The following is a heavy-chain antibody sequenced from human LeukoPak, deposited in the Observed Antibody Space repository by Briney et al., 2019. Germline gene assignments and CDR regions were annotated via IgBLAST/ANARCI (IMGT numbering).Heavy chain of an antibody. J-gene: IGHJ6*02. CDR1: GYTFTSYG. CDR3: ARDRRRIYYYYGMDV. Sequence: ASVKVSCKASGYTFTSYGISWVRQAPGQGLEWMGWISAYNGNTNYAPKLQGRVTMTTDTSTSTAYMELRSLRSDDTAVYYCARDRRRIYYYYGMDVWGQGTTVTVSS. V-gene: IGHV1-18*01. CDR2: ISAYNGNT.